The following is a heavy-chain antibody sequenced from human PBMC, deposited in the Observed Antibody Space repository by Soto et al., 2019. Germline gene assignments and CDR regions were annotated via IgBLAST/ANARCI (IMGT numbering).Heavy chain of an antibody. CDR1: GYTFTSYA. J-gene: IGHJ6*02. D-gene: IGHD6-13*01. Sequence: ASVKVSCKASGYTFTSYAMHWVRQAPGQRLEWMGWINAGNSNTKYSQKFQGRVTITRDTSASTAYMELSSLRSEDTAVYYCARVVAAAGYGMDVWGQGTTVTVSS. CDR3: ARVVAAAGYGMDV. V-gene: IGHV1-3*01. CDR2: INAGNSNT.